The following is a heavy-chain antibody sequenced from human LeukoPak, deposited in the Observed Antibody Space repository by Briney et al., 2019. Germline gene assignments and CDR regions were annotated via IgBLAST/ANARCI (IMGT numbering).Heavy chain of an antibody. CDR2: IIPIFGTA. V-gene: IGHV1-69*13. CDR1: GGTFSSYA. D-gene: IGHD1-26*01. J-gene: IGHJ6*02. Sequence: GASVKVSCKASGGTFSSYAISWVRQAPGQGLEWMGGIIPIFGTANYAQKFQGRVTITADESTSTAYMELRSLRSDDTAVYYCARRGGSSSSYGMDVWGQGTTVTVSS. CDR3: ARRGGSSSSYGMDV.